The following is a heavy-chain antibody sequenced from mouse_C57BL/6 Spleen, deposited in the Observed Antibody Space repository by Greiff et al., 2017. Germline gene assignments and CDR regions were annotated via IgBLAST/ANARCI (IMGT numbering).Heavy chain of an antibody. CDR1: GYTFTSYW. CDR2: IDPSDSYT. J-gene: IGHJ4*01. D-gene: IGHD2-4*01. Sequence: QVQLQQPGAELVMPGASVKLSCKASGYTFTSYWMHWVKQRPGQGLEWIGEIDPSDSYTNYNQKFKGKSTLTGYKSSSTAYMQLSSLTSEDSAVYYSARFEAALRQNYAMDYWGQGTSVTVSS. V-gene: IGHV1-69*01. CDR3: ARFEAALRQNYAMDY.